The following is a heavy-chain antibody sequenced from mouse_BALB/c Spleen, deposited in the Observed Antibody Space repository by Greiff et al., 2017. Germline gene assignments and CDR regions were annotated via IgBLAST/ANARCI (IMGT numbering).Heavy chain of an antibody. J-gene: IGHJ2*01. CDR2: ISSGSSTI. CDR1: GFTFSSFG. V-gene: IGHV5-17*02. Sequence: EVKVEESGGGLVQPGGSRKLSCAASGFTFSSFGMHWVRQAPEKGLEWVAYISSGSSTIYYADTVKGRFTISRDNPKNTLFLQMTSLRSEDTAMYYCARGGYYGTLFDYWGQGTTLTVSS. D-gene: IGHD2-1*01. CDR3: ARGGYYGTLFDY.